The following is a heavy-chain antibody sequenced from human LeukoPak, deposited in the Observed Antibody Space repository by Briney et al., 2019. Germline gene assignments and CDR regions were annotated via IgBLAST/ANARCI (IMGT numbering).Heavy chain of an antibody. CDR1: GYTFTRHD. CDR3: ARGIAAHYFDY. CDR2: MNPNSGNT. J-gene: IGHJ4*02. Sequence: GASVKVSCKASGYTFTRHDINRVRQAAGQGLEWMGWMNPNSGNTGYAQKFQGRVTMTRNTSISTAYMELISLRSEDTAVYYCARGIAAHYFDYWGQGTLVTVSS. V-gene: IGHV1-8*01. D-gene: IGHD6-6*01.